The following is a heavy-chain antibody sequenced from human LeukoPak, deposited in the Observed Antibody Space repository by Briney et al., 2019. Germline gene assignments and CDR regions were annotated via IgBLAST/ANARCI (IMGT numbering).Heavy chain of an antibody. V-gene: IGHV4-59*08. CDR2: IHHSGST. D-gene: IGHD3-16*01. Sequence: SETLSLTCTVSGASINSHYWSWIRQSPGKGLEWIGYIHHSGSTNYNPSLKSRVTISVDTSKNQFSLKLSSVTAADTAVYYCARQDWAARWGYYYYGMDVWGQGTTVTVSS. J-gene: IGHJ6*02. CDR1: GASINSHY. CDR3: ARQDWAARWGYYYYGMDV.